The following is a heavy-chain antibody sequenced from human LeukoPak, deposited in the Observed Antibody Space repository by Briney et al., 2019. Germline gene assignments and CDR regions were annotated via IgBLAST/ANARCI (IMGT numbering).Heavy chain of an antibody. Sequence: GASVKVSCKASGYTFTSYGISWVRQAPGQGLEWMGWISAYNGNTDYAQKFQGRVTMTTDTSTNTAYMDLRSLRAEDTALYYCARDWLTRLGELSPDRAFDYWGQGTLVTVSS. CDR2: ISAYNGNT. D-gene: IGHD3-16*02. CDR1: GYTFTSYG. V-gene: IGHV1-18*01. CDR3: ARDWLTRLGELSPDRAFDY. J-gene: IGHJ4*02.